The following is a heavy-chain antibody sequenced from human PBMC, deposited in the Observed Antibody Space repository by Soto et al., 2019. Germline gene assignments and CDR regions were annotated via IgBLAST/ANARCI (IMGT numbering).Heavy chain of an antibody. Sequence: AGGSLRLSCAASGFTLSGYSMNWVRQAPGKGLEWVSSISTSSSAYIYYTDALRGRFTISRDNAKNSLHLQMNSLRAEDTAVYYCTRDASRDSSARGWFDPWGPGTLVTVSS. CDR2: ISTSSSAYI. V-gene: IGHV3-21*01. J-gene: IGHJ5*02. CDR3: TRDASRDSSARGWFDP. CDR1: GFTLSGYS. D-gene: IGHD6-13*01.